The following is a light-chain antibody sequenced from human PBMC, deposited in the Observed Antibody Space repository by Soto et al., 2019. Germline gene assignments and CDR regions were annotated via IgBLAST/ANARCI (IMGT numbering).Light chain of an antibody. CDR1: SSDVGGYNY. V-gene: IGLV2-14*01. CDR3: TSFTTITTWV. CDR2: EVS. Sequence: QSVLTQPASVSGSPGQAITISCTGTSSDVGGYNYVSWFQQHPGKAPKLKIYEVSNRPSGVSNRFSGSKSGNTASMTLSELQAEDEADYYCTSFTTITTWVFGGGTKLTVL. J-gene: IGLJ3*02.